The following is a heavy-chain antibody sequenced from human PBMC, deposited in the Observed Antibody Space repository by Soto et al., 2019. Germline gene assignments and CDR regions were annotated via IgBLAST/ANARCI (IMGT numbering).Heavy chain of an antibody. D-gene: IGHD4-17*01. Sequence: ASVKVSCKASGYTFTSYYMHWVRQAPGQGLEWMGWISAYNGNTNYAQKLQGRVTMTTDTSTSTAYMELRSLRSDDTAVYYCARGHYGDYFDYWGQGTLVTVSS. CDR3: ARGHYGDYFDY. CDR1: GYTFTSYY. J-gene: IGHJ4*02. CDR2: ISAYNGNT. V-gene: IGHV1-18*04.